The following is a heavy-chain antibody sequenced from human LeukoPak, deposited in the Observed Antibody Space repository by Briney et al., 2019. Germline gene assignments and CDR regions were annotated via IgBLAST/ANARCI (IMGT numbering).Heavy chain of an antibody. V-gene: IGHV1-69*04. CDR3: ARDRGRRFAFDI. CDR1: GGTFSSYT. D-gene: IGHD3-10*01. Sequence: SVKVSCKASGGTFSSYTISWVRQAPGQGLEWMGRIIPILGIANYAQKFQGRVTITADKATSTAYMELSSLRSEDTAVYYCARDRGRRFAFDIWGQGTMVTLSS. CDR2: IIPILGIA. J-gene: IGHJ3*02.